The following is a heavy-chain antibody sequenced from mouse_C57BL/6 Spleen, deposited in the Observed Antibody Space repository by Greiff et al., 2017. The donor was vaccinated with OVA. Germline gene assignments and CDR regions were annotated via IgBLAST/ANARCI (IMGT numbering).Heavy chain of an antibody. CDR3: ARERGTGTFDY. V-gene: IGHV1-82*01. J-gene: IGHJ2*01. D-gene: IGHD4-1*01. CDR1: GYAFSSSW. CDR2: IYPGDGDT. Sequence: VQLQQSGPELVKPGASVKISCKASGYAFSSSWMNWVKQRPGKGLEWIGRIYPGDGDTNYNGKFKGKATLTADKSSSTAYMQLSSLTSEDSAVYFCARERGTGTFDYWGQGTTLTVSS.